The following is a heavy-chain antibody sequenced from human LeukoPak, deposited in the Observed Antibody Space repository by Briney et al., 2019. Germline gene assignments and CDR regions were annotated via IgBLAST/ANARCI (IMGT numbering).Heavy chain of an antibody. D-gene: IGHD6-6*01. CDR3: ARVISIAAQHVDY. V-gene: IGHV1-2*02. CDR1: GYTFTGYY. J-gene: IGHJ4*02. Sequence: GASVKVSCKASGYTFTGYYMHWVRQAPGQGLEWMGWINPNSGGTNYAQKFQGRVTMTRDTSISTAYMELSRLRSDDTAVYYCARVISIAAQHVDYWGQGTLVTVSS. CDR2: INPNSGGT.